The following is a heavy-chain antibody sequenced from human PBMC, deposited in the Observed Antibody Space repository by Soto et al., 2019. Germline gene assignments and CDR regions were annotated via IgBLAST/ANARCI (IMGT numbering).Heavy chain of an antibody. CDR1: GFTFDDYA. CDR2: ISWNSGSI. CDR3: AKGTPREGHYFYYYYYGMDV. J-gene: IGHJ6*02. V-gene: IGHV3-9*01. Sequence: SLRLSCAASGFTFDDYAMHWVRQAPGKGLEWVSGISWNSGSIGYADSVKGRFTISRDNAKNSLYLQMNSLRAEDTALYYCAKGTPREGHYFYYYYYGMDVWDQGTTVTVSS. D-gene: IGHD3-10*01.